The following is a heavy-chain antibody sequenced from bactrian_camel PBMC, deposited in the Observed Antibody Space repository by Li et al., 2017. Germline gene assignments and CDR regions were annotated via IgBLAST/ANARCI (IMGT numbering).Heavy chain of an antibody. D-gene: IGHD1*01. CDR1: GFTISDYW. Sequence: QLVESGGGLVQPGGSLRLSCLAPGFTISDYWMYWVRQAPGKGLEWVSTINTGDGTTSYADSVKGRFTISQNNTKATVYLQMNSLKPDDTAMYYCAADPSCQEIAWSRTVNYEYAYRGQGTQVTVS. V-gene: IGHV3S1*01. CDR3: AADPSCQEIAWSRTVNYEYAY. CDR2: INTGDGTT. J-gene: IGHJ4*01.